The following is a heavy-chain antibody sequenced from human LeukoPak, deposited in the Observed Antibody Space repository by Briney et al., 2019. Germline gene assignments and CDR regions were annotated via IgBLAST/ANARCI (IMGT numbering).Heavy chain of an antibody. J-gene: IGHJ5*02. CDR3: ARGSGYYESRGTVSWFDP. CDR1: NGSMNSGGYY. CDR2: IYYFGNT. V-gene: IGHV4-31*03. Sequence: SETLSLTCTVSNGSMNSGGYYWSWIRQHPGKGLEWIGSIYYFGNTYYNPSLKSRVIISVDTSKNQFSLKMSSVTAADTAVYYCARGSGYYESRGTVSWFDPWGQGTLVTVSS. D-gene: IGHD3-22*01.